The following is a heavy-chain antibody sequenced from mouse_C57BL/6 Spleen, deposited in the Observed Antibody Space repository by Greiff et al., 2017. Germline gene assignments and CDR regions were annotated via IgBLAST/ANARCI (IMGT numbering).Heavy chain of an antibody. CDR1: GYTFTSYW. CDR3: ARAYGSSYGYAMDY. J-gene: IGHJ4*01. Sequence: QVQLQQPGAELVKPGASVKLSCKASGYTFTSYWMHWVKQRPGRGLEWIGRIDPNSGGTKYNEKFKSKATLTVDKPSSTAYMQLSSLTSEDSAVYDCARAYGSSYGYAMDYWGQGASVTVSS. D-gene: IGHD1-1*01. CDR2: IDPNSGGT. V-gene: IGHV1-72*01.